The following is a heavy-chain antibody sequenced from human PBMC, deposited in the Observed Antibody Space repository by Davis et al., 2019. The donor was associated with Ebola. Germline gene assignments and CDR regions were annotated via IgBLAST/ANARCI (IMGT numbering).Heavy chain of an antibody. CDR2: ISTYNDNT. V-gene: IGHV1-18*01. Sequence: AASVKVSCKASGYTFTTYGISWVRQAPGQGLEWMGWISTYNDNTTYAQKLQGRVTMTTDTSTSTAYMELRSLRSDDTAVYYCARDRYCSGGSCYPSYYYGMDVWGQGTTVTVSS. J-gene: IGHJ6*02. CDR3: ARDRYCSGGSCYPSYYYGMDV. D-gene: IGHD2-15*01. CDR1: GYTFTTYG.